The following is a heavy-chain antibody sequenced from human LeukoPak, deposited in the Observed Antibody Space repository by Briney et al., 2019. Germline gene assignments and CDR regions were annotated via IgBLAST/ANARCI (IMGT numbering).Heavy chain of an antibody. Sequence: SETLSLTCTVSGGFISSYYWSWIRQPPGKGLEWIGYIYYSGSTNYNPSLKSRVTISVDTSKNQFSLKLSSVTAADTAVYYCARGRYSSVGYWGQGTLVTVSS. CDR3: ARGRYSSVGY. CDR2: IYYSGST. V-gene: IGHV4-59*01. D-gene: IGHD5-18*01. J-gene: IGHJ4*02. CDR1: GGFISSYY.